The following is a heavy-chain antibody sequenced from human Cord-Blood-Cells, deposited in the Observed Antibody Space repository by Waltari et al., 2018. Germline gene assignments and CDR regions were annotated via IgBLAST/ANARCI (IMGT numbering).Heavy chain of an antibody. J-gene: IGHJ4*02. CDR3: ARAPTRIVVVPAAPYYFDY. V-gene: IGHV4-34*01. CDR1: GGSFSGYY. Sequence: QVQLQQWGAGLLKPSETLSLTCAVYGGSFSGYYWSWIRQPPGKGLEWIGEINHSGSTNYNPSRKSRVTISVDTSKNQFSLKLSSVTAADTAVYYCARAPTRIVVVPAAPYYFDYWGQGTLVTVSS. CDR2: INHSGST. D-gene: IGHD2-2*01.